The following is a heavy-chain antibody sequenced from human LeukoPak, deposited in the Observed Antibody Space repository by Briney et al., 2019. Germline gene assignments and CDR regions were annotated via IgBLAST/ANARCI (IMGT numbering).Heavy chain of an antibody. J-gene: IGHJ5*02. CDR1: GSGFTFGNFA. D-gene: IGHD6-19*01. V-gene: IGHV3-23*01. CDR2: ISASGHYT. Sequence: PGGSLRLSCEASGSGFTFGNFALSWVRQAPGKGLEWLSGISASGHYTYSAESVKGRFTISRDNAKNTVYIEMNSLRAEDTAVYYCAKGSGSGWYGWFAPWGQGALVTVSS. CDR3: AKGSGSGWYGWFAP.